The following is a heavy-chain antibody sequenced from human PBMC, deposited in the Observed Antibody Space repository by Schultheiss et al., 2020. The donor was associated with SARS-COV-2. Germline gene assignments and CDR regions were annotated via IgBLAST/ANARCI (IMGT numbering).Heavy chain of an antibody. CDR2: ITHSGNT. Sequence: GSLRLSCAVYGGSFSGYFWSWLRQPPGKGLEWIGEITHSGNTNYDPSLKTRVTISVDTSKNQFSLKLSSVTAADTAVYYCARGGPGEGSTGAIGDYWGQGTLVTVSS. CDR1: GGSFSGYF. J-gene: IGHJ4*02. V-gene: IGHV4-34*01. D-gene: IGHD3-10*01. CDR3: ARGGPGEGSTGAIGDY.